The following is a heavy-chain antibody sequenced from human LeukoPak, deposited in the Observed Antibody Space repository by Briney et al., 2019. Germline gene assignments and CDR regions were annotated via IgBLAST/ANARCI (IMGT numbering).Heavy chain of an antibody. CDR3: ARLVVAATHYYYGMDV. V-gene: IGHV1-69*13. Sequence: SVKVSCKASGGTFSSYAISWVRQAPGQGLEWMGGIIPTFGTANYAQKFQGRVTITADESTSTAYMELSSLRSEDTAVYYCARLVVAATHYYYGMDVWGQGTTVTVSS. CDR1: GGTFSSYA. J-gene: IGHJ6*02. D-gene: IGHD2-15*01. CDR2: IIPTFGTA.